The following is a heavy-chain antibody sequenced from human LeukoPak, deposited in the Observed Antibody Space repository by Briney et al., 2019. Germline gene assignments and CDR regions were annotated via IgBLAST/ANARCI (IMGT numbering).Heavy chain of an antibody. CDR3: ARGGPSGSYYNVWFDP. CDR2: IYYSGST. D-gene: IGHD3-10*01. V-gene: IGHV4-59*01. Sequence: KTSETLSLTCTVSGGSISSYYWSWIRQPPGKGLEWIGYIYYSGSTNYNPSLKSRVTISVDTSKNQFSLKLSSVTAADTAVYYCARGGPSGSYYNVWFDPWGQGTLVTVSS. CDR1: GGSISSYY. J-gene: IGHJ5*02.